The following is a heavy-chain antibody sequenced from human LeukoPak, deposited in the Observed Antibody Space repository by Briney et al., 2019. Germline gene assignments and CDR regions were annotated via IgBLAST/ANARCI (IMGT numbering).Heavy chain of an antibody. CDR1: GFTFSSYA. Sequence: GGSLRLSCAASGFTFSSYAMSWVRQAPGKGLEWVSAISGSGGSTYYADSVRGRFTISRDNSKNTLYLQMNSLRAEDTAVYYCAKYSSGWYGLDYWGQGTLVTVSS. J-gene: IGHJ4*02. V-gene: IGHV3-23*01. D-gene: IGHD6-19*01. CDR3: AKYSSGWYGLDY. CDR2: ISGSGGST.